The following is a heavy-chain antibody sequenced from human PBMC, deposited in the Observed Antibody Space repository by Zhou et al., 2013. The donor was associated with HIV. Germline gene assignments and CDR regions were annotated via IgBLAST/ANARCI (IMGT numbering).Heavy chain of an antibody. J-gene: IGHJ4*02. CDR2: IIPILGIA. CDR1: GGTFSSYA. D-gene: IGHD6-6*01. V-gene: IGHV1-69*04. Sequence: QVQLVQSGAEVKKPGSSVKVSCKASGGTFSSYAISWVRQAPGQGLEWMGRIIPILGIANYAQKFQGRVTITADKSTSTAYMELSSLRSEDTAVYYCARERVVQQLVHYFDYWGPGEPWSPSPQ. CDR3: ARERVVQQLVHYFDY.